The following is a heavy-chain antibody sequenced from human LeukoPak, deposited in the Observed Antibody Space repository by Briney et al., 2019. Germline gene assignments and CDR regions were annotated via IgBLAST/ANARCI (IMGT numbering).Heavy chain of an antibody. CDR3: ARILCSGGSCYSAGWFDP. J-gene: IGHJ5*02. V-gene: IGHV4-59*01. D-gene: IGHD2-15*01. CDR2: IYYSGST. Sequence: IPSETLSLTCTVSGGSISGYYWSWIRQPPGKGLEWIGYIYYSGSTNYNPSLKSRVTISVDTSKNQFSLKLSSVTAADTAVYYCARILCSGGSCYSAGWFDPWGQGTLVTVSS. CDR1: GGSISGYY.